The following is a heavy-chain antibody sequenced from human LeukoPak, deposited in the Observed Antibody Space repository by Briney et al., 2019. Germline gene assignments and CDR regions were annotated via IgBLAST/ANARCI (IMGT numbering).Heavy chain of an antibody. CDR1: GGSLSGYY. D-gene: IGHD6-19*01. CDR2: INHSGST. V-gene: IGHV4-34*01. J-gene: IGHJ4*02. CDR3: ARGRISQWLVRFDY. Sequence: PSETLSLTCAVYGGSLSGYYWSWIRQPPGKGLEWIGEINHSGSTNHNPSLKSRVTISVDTSKNQFSLKLSSVTAADTAVYCCARGRISQWLVRFDYWGQGTLVTVSS.